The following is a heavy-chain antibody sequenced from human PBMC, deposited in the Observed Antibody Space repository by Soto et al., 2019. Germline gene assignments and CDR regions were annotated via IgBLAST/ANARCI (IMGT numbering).Heavy chain of an antibody. CDR1: GVSFDDAS. Sequence: GGSPGLSCTAHGVSFDDASMSWVGQAPGKGLEWVGFIRSKAYGGTTEYAASVKGRFTISRDDSKSIAYLQMNSLKTEDTAVYYCTRNPQKLRWPPRGAFDMGGKGKRVT. V-gene: IGHV3-49*04. J-gene: IGHJ3*02. D-gene: IGHD4-17*01. CDR3: TRNPQKLRWPPRGAFDM. CDR2: IRSKAYGGTT.